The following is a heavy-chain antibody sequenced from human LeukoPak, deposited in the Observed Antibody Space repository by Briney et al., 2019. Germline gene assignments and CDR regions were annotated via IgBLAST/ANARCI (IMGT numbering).Heavy chain of an antibody. Sequence: GGSLRLSCAVSGFTFSGSAMHWVRQAFGKGLGWVGRIRSKANSYATAYAASVKGRFTISRDDSKNTAYLQMNSLKTEDTAVYYCTRQELSGYYYWGQGTLVTVSS. CDR2: IRSKANSYAT. V-gene: IGHV3-73*01. CDR1: GFTFSGSA. D-gene: IGHD3-22*01. J-gene: IGHJ4*02. CDR3: TRQELSGYYY.